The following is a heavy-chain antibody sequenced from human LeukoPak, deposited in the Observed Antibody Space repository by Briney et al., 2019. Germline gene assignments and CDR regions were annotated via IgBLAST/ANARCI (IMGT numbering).Heavy chain of an antibody. CDR2: IYSGGST. Sequence: GGSLRLSCVVSGFTVSNNYMSWVRQAPRKGLEWVSLIYSGGSTYYADSVKGRFTISRDNSKNTVYLQMNSLRAEDTAVYYCARDSPTIFGVVIMDYFDYWGQGTLVTVSS. J-gene: IGHJ4*02. D-gene: IGHD3-3*01. V-gene: IGHV3-53*01. CDR1: GFTVSNNY. CDR3: ARDSPTIFGVVIMDYFDY.